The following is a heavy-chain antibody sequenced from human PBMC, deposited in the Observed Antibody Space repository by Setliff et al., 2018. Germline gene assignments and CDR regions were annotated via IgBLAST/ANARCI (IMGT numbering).Heavy chain of an antibody. CDR1: GGSISSGGYY. CDR2: IYYGGST. J-gene: IGHJ3*02. Sequence: SETLSLTCTVSGGSISSGGYYWSWIRQHPGKGLEWIGYIYYGGSTYYNPSLRSRVTISVDTSKNQSSLKLSSVTAADTAVYYCARDRRIVGARHAFDIWGQGTMVTVSS. CDR3: ARDRRIVGARHAFDI. V-gene: IGHV4-31*03. D-gene: IGHD1-26*01.